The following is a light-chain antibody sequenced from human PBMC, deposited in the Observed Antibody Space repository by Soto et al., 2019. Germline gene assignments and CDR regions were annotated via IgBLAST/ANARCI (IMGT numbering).Light chain of an antibody. Sequence: DIHLTQAPSSLSASVGDRITFTCRASQSISIYLNWYQLKPGKAPNLLMYGASYLKSGVPTRFSGSGSGTDFTLTISSLQPEDFAIYYCQQTYTTPEITFGQGTRLEIK. CDR2: GAS. J-gene: IGKJ5*01. V-gene: IGKV1-39*01. CDR3: QQTYTTPEIT. CDR1: QSISIY.